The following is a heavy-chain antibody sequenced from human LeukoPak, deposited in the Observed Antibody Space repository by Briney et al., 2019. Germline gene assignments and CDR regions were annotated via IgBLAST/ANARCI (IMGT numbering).Heavy chain of an antibody. Sequence: ASVKVSCKASGYTFTSYYMHWVRQAPGQGLEWMGIINPSGGSTSYAQKFQGRVTMTRDTSISTAYMELSRLRSDDTAIYYCARDVRSGWYLAGDWFDPWGQGTLVTVSS. D-gene: IGHD6-19*01. CDR3: ARDVRSGWYLAGDWFDP. CDR1: GYTFTSYY. J-gene: IGHJ5*02. CDR2: INPSGGST. V-gene: IGHV1-46*01.